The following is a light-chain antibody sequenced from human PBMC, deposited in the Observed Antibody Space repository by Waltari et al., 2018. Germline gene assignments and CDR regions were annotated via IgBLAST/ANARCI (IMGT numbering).Light chain of an antibody. V-gene: IGLV8-61*01. CDR1: SGSVTTSNY. Sequence: QTVVTQEAALSVSPGAPVTLTCGLTSGSVTTSNYASWFKQLHGQAPRTLIYNTNIRSSGVPDRFSGSILGNKAALTITGAQAEDESHYLCVLYVSGGIKVFGGGTQLTV. J-gene: IGLJ2*01. CDR3: VLYVSGGIKV. CDR2: NTN.